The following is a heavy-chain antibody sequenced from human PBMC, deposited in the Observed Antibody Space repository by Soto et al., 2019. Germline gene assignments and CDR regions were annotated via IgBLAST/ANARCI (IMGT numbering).Heavy chain of an antibody. CDR1: GYTFTGYA. V-gene: IGHV1-3*01. Sequence: ASVKVSCKASGYTFTGYAMHWVRQAPGQRLEWMGWINAGNDTTHYADSVKGRFTISRDHSKNTLYLQMNSLRTEDTALYYCTRHPTTSFQGDYWGQGTLVTVSS. J-gene: IGHJ4*02. CDR3: TRHPTTSFQGDY. CDR2: INAGNDTT.